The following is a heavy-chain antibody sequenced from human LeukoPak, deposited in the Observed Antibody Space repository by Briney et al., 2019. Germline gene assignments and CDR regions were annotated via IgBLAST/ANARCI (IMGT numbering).Heavy chain of an antibody. V-gene: IGHV3-30-3*01. CDR3: ARVYLPAMYSSGSYYGMDV. CDR2: ISYDGSNK. J-gene: IGHJ6*02. D-gene: IGHD6-19*01. CDR1: GFTFSSYA. Sequence: PGGSLRLSCAASGFTFSSYAMSWVRQAPGKGLEWVAVISYDGSNKYYADSVKGRFTISRDNSKNTLYLQMNSLRAEDTAVYYCARVYLPAMYSSGSYYGMDVWGQGTTVTVSS.